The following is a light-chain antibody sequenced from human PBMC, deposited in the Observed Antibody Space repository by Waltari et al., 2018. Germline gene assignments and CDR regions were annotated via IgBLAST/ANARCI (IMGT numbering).Light chain of an antibody. J-gene: IGLJ3*02. CDR1: SRDVGAYNL. V-gene: IGLV2-23*02. CDR2: GVT. CDR3: SSYTQSRTRV. Sequence: QSALTQSAPVPGSPGQSITISCTGTSRDVGAYNLVSWYQQLPGRAPKLILSGVTKQPSGISDRFSCYKSGNTASLTISGLQSGGEADYYCSSYTQSRTRVFGGGTKLTVL.